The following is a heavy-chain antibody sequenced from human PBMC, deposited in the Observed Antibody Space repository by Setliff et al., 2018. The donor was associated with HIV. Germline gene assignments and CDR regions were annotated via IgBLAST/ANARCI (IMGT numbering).Heavy chain of an antibody. CDR3: AGDNYYGSGSYFPRDY. Sequence: GASVKVSCKASGYTFTSYGISWVRQAPGQGLEWMGWISAYNGNTNYAQKLRGRVTMTTDTSTSTAYMELRSLRSDDTAVYYCAGDNYYGSGSYFPRDYWGQGTLVTVSS. V-gene: IGHV1-18*01. CDR1: GYTFTSYG. CDR2: ISAYNGNT. D-gene: IGHD3-10*01. J-gene: IGHJ4*02.